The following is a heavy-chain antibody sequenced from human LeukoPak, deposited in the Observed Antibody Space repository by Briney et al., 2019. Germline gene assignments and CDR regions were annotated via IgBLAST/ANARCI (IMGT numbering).Heavy chain of an antibody. CDR3: ASRKLGNDY. CDR2: ICHTGST. CDR1: GGSVSDYY. J-gene: IGHJ4*02. Sequence: SGTLSLTCTSSGGSVSDYYWSWIRQSPGKGLEWIGYICHTGSTSYSPSLKSRVTISADTSQNQFSLKLSSVTAADTAVYYCASRKLGNDYWGQGTLVTVSS. V-gene: IGHV4-59*02. D-gene: IGHD7-27*01.